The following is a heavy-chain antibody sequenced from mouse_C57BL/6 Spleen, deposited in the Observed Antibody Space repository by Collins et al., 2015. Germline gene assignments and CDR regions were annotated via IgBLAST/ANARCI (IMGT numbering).Heavy chain of an antibody. D-gene: IGHD1-1*01. CDR3: AREGITTVVRDY. CDR1: GYTFTDYN. V-gene: IGHV1S29*02. CDR2: IYPYNGGT. Sequence: EVQLQQSGPELVKPGASVKISCKASGYTFTDYNMHWVKQSHGKSLEWIGYIYPYNGGTGYNQKFKSKATLTVDNSSSTAYMELRSLTSEDSAVYYCAREGITTVVRDYWGQGTTLTVSS. J-gene: IGHJ2*01.